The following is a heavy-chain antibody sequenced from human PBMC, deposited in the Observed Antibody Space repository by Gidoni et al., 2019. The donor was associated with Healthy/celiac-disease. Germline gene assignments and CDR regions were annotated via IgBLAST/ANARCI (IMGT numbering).Heavy chain of an antibody. Sequence: QVQLVESGGGVVQPGRSLRLYCAASGFNFSSYAMHWVRQAPGKGLGWVAVISYDGSNKYYADSVKGRFTISRDNSKNTLYLQMNSLRAEDTAVYYCARGDLLWFGELPYWGQGTLVTVSS. CDR3: ARGDLLWFGELPY. CDR2: ISYDGSNK. D-gene: IGHD3-10*01. J-gene: IGHJ4*02. CDR1: GFNFSSYA. V-gene: IGHV3-30*04.